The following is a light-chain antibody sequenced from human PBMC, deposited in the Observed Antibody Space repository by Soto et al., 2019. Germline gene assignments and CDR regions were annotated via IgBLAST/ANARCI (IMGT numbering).Light chain of an antibody. J-gene: IGKJ1*01. CDR1: QSVSNNY. V-gene: IGKV3-20*01. Sequence: IVLTKSPGTLALSNGESATLPCRASQSVSNNYLAWYQQKPGQAPRLLISGASSMAADIPYRFSGSGSGTDFTLTINSLEPEDFAVYYCQHYDSSPRTFGQGTKVDIK. CDR3: QHYDSSPRT. CDR2: GAS.